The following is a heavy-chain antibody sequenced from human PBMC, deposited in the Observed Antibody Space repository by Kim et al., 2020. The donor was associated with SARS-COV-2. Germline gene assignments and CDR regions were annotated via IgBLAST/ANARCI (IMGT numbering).Heavy chain of an antibody. D-gene: IGHD4-17*01. V-gene: IGHV3-64D*08. CDR3: VRGNFGDLDY. Sequence: NTYYAHSVKGRFTISRDNSKNTLSLQMSSLRTEDTAVYYCVRGNFGDLDYWGQGTLVTVSS. CDR2: NT. J-gene: IGHJ4*02.